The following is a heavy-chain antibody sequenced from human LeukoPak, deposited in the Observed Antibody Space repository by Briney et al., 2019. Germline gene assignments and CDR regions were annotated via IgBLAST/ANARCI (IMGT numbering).Heavy chain of an antibody. CDR1: GGSISSDY. J-gene: IGHJ4*02. CDR2: ISCSGST. Sequence: SETLSLTCTVSGGSISSDYWSWVRQPPGKGLEYIGRISCSGSTNYNPSLKSRVTISVDTSKNRFSLKLSSVTAADTAVYYCARRGRAAGKYSGYDDYYFDYWGRGTLVTASS. CDR3: ARRGRAAGKYSGYDDYYFDY. V-gene: IGHV4-59*08. D-gene: IGHD5-12*01.